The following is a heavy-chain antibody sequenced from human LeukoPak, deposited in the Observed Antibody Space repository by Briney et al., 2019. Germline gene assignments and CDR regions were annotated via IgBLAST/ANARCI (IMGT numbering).Heavy chain of an antibody. Sequence: SETLSLTCTVSGGSISRSYWSWIRQPPGKGLEWIGYIYDSGSTNYNPSLKSRVTISVDTSKNQFSLKLSSVTAADTAVYYCARDRLIFGGSGRTDWFDPWGQGTLVTVSS. CDR3: ARDRLIFGGSGRTDWFDP. CDR2: IYDSGST. D-gene: IGHD3-10*01. J-gene: IGHJ5*02. CDR1: GGSISRSY. V-gene: IGHV4-59*01.